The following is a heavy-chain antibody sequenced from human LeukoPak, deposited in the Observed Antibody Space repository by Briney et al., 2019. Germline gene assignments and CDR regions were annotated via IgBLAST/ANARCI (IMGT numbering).Heavy chain of an antibody. V-gene: IGHV3-30*03. Sequence: PGRSLRLSCAASGFTFSSYGMHWVRQAPGKGLEWVAVISYDGSNKYYADSVKGRFTISRDNSKNTLYLQMNSLRAEDTAVYYCARPWPRIAALNFDYWGQGTLVTVSS. CDR3: ARPWPRIAALNFDY. CDR2: ISYDGSNK. J-gene: IGHJ4*02. CDR1: GFTFSSYG. D-gene: IGHD6-6*01.